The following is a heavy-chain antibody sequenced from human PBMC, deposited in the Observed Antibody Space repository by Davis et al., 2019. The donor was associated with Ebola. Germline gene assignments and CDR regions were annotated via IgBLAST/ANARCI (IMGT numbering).Heavy chain of an antibody. CDR1: GGSISSGGYS. CDR2: IYHSGST. CDR3: ARGYCSSTSCYRGYFDY. D-gene: IGHD2-2*02. J-gene: IGHJ4*02. Sequence: SETLSLTCAVSGGSISSGGYSWSWIRQPPGKGLEWIGYIYHSGSTYYNPSLKSRVTISVDTSKNQFSLKLSSVTAADTAVYYCARGYCSSTSCYRGYFDYWGQGTLVTVSS. V-gene: IGHV4-30-2*01.